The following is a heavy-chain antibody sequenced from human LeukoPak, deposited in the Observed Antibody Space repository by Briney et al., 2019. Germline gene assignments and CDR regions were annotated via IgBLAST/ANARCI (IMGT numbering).Heavy chain of an antibody. CDR1: GGSISSANW. J-gene: IGHJ6*02. V-gene: IGHV4-4*02. CDR2: IYHSGST. CDR3: ARLFFGYDSTGSSWYRDGYYGMDV. D-gene: IGHD6-13*01. Sequence: PSQTLSLTCTISGGSISSANWWSWVRQPPGKGLEWIGEIYHSGSTNYNPSLKSRLTISVDKSKNQFSLNLTSVTAADTAVYYCARLFFGYDSTGSSWYRDGYYGMDVWGQGTTVTVSS.